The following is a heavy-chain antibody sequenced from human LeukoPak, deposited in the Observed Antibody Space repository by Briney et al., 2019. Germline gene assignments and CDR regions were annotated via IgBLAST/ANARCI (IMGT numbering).Heavy chain of an antibody. V-gene: IGHV5-51*01. D-gene: IGHD3-3*01. Sequence: GESLKISCKGSGYSFTGYWIGWVRQMPGKGLEWMGIIYPGDSDTRYSPSFQGQVTISADKSISTAYLQWSSLKASDTAMYYCARCMTPYYDFWSGYCDWFDPWGQGTLVTVSS. CDR1: GYSFTGYW. J-gene: IGHJ5*02. CDR2: IYPGDSDT. CDR3: ARCMTPYYDFWSGYCDWFDP.